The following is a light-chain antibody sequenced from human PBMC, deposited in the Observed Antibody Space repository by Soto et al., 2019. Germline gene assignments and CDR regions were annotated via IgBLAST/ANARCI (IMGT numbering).Light chain of an antibody. V-gene: IGKV3-20*01. J-gene: IGKJ1*01. CDR3: QQYGSSSWP. CDR2: GTS. CDR1: QSVSSSY. Sequence: EIVLTQSPGTLSLSPGERATLSCRASQSVSSSYLAWYQQKPGQAPRLLIYGTSSRATAIPDRFIGSGSGTDFTLNISSLEPADFAVYYCQQYGSSSWPFGQGTQVEIK.